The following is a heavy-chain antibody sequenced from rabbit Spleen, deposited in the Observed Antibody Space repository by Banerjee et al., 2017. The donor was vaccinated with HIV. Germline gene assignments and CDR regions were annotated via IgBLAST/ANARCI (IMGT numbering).Heavy chain of an antibody. CDR2: IDTGDGAT. CDR1: GFSFSSIYW. CDR3: ASAYSDVYFNL. V-gene: IGHV1S45*01. D-gene: IGHD6-1*01. J-gene: IGHJ4*01. Sequence: QQQLEESGGGLVKPGGTLTLTCTASGFSFSSIYWICWVRQAPGRGLEWIACIDTGDGATYYANWAKGRFTISKTSSTTVTLQMTSLTAADTATYFCASAYSDVYFNLWGPGTLVTVS.